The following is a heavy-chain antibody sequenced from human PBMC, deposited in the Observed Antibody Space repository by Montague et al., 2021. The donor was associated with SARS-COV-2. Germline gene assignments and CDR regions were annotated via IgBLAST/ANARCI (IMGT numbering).Heavy chain of an antibody. Sequence: CAISGDSDCVEGLSRRSDEHTSERQPGRQGGTHFMSEWSNDYAVSVRSRIIINPDTSTNQFSLQLSSVTPEDTAVYFCARERWAVGVSFDYWGQGTLVTVSS. CDR3: ARERWAVGVSFDY. CDR2: THFMSEWSN. D-gene: IGHD1-26*01. V-gene: IGHV6-1*01. CDR1: GDSDCVEGLS. J-gene: IGHJ4*02.